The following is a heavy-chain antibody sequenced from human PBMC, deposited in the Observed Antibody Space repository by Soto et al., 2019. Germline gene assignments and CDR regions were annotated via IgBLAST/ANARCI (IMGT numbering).Heavy chain of an antibody. V-gene: IGHV4-30-4*01. CDR2: IYYSGST. D-gene: IGHD2-21*02. CDR3: PRDGGESAYCGVDCPHWYFDL. J-gene: IGHJ2*01. Sequence: QVQLQESGPGLVKPSETLSLTCTVSGGFISSGDYYWSWIRQPPGKGLEWIGYIYYSGSTYYNPSLRSRVSISVDTSKNQFSLKLSYVTAADTAVYYCPRDGGESAYCGVDCPHWYFDLWGRGTLVTVSS. CDR1: GGFISSGDYY.